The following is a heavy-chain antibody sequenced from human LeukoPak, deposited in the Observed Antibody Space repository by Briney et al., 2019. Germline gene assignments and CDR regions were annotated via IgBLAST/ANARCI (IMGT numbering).Heavy chain of an antibody. D-gene: IGHD7-27*01. V-gene: IGHV4-30-2*01. Sequence: SETLSLTCAVSGGSISSDSYSWSWIRQPPGKGLEWIGYIYHSGSTYYNPSLKSRVTISVDRSKNQFSLGLSSVTAADTAVYYCARDIPGDYWGQGTLVTVSS. CDR3: ARDIPGDY. CDR2: IYHSGST. CDR1: GGSISSDSYS. J-gene: IGHJ4*02.